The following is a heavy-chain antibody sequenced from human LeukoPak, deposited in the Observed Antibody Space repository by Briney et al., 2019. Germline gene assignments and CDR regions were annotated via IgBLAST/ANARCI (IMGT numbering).Heavy chain of an antibody. Sequence: GGSLRLSCAASGFTFDDYGMSWVRQVPGKGLEWVSGINWNGGSTGYADSVKGRFTISRDNAKNSLYLQMNSLRAEDTALYYCARAPNYDFWSGYLNPYYFDYWGQGTLVTVSS. CDR2: INWNGGST. V-gene: IGHV3-20*04. J-gene: IGHJ4*02. CDR1: GFTFDDYG. D-gene: IGHD3-3*01. CDR3: ARAPNYDFWSGYLNPYYFDY.